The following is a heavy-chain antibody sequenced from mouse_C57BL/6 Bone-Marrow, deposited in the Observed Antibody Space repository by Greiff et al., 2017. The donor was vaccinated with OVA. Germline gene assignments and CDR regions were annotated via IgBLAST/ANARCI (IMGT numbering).Heavy chain of an antibody. CDR1: GYTFTDYY. Sequence: AQLVESGAELVRPGASVKLSCKASGYTFTDYYINWVKQRPGQGLEWIARIYPGSGNTYYNEKFKGKATLTAEKSSSTAYMQLSSLTSEDSAVYFCARGDCGNSYWDQGTALTVSA. CDR3: ARGDCGNSY. V-gene: IGHV1-76*01. J-gene: IGHJ2*01. CDR2: IYPGSGNT. D-gene: IGHD2-1*01.